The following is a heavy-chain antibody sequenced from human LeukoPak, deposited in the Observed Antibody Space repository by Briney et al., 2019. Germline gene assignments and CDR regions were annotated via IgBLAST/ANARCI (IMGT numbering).Heavy chain of an antibody. J-gene: IGHJ3*02. Sequence: ASVKVSCKGSGYTFTGYYMHWVRQAPGQGLEWMGWINPNSGGTNYAQKFQGRVTMTRDTSISTAYMELSRLRSDDAAVYYCARSWKIIVVVPAADDAFDIWGQGTMVTVSS. CDR2: INPNSGGT. CDR3: ARSWKIIVVVPAADDAFDI. D-gene: IGHD2-2*01. CDR1: GYTFTGYY. V-gene: IGHV1-2*02.